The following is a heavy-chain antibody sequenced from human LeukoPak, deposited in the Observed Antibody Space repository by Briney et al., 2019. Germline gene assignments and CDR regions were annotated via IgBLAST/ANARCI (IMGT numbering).Heavy chain of an antibody. D-gene: IGHD2-2*01. CDR3: ALPYCCSISCLDVFNI. Sequence: SETLSLTCSVCGVSMSDGRYYWTWIRQHPGKGLEWIGYKYYSGSANYNPSLKSRLTISVDTSTNQFSLQLISVTAPDMAMYYCALPYCCSISCLDVFNIWGQGTMVTVSS. CDR1: GVSMSDGRYY. CDR2: KYYSGSA. V-gene: IGHV4-31*03. J-gene: IGHJ3*02.